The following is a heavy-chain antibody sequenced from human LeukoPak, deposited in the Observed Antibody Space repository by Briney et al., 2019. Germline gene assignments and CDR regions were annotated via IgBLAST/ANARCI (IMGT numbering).Heavy chain of an antibody. D-gene: IGHD1-7*01. CDR3: ARKAQYNGHYPLDY. V-gene: IGHV3-9*01. CDR1: GFTFDDYA. CDR2: ISWNSGSL. J-gene: IGHJ4*02. Sequence: PGGSLRLSCAASGFTFDDYAMHWVRQAPGKGLEWVSDISWNSGSLGYADSVKGRFTISRDSSKNTLFLQMNSLRAEDTALYFCARKAQYNGHYPLDYWGQGTLVTVSS.